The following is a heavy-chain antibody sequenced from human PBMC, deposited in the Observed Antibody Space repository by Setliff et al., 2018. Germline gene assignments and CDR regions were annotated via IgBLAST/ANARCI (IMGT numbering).Heavy chain of an antibody. CDR2: INTNTGNP. D-gene: IGHD3-22*01. J-gene: IGHJ4*02. CDR1: GYTFTSYA. CDR3: ARRRGGHYDSSGYYYVFDC. V-gene: IGHV7-4-1*02. Sequence: GASVKVSCKASGYTFTSYAMNWMRQAPGQRLQWMGWINTNTGNPTYAQGFTGRFVFSLDTSVSTAYLQISSLKAEDTAVYYCARRRGGHYDSSGYYYVFDCWGQGTLVTVSS.